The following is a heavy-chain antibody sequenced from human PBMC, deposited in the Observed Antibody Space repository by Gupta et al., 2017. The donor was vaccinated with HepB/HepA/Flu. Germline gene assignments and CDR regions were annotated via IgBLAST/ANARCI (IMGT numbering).Heavy chain of an antibody. J-gene: IGHJ3*02. CDR3: ARHIKGRLGFDM. V-gene: IGHV4-39*01. CDR2: KYYEGTS. CDR1: GDSISNSNYF. Sequence: QLHLQESGPGLVKPSATLSLTCSVSGDSISNSNYFWGWIRQPPGKGLEWIAIKYYEGTSYYNPSLQSRVTIYLDTSKNQFSLNFDSVTASDTAVYYCARHIKGRLGFDMWGRGTVVTVSS. D-gene: IGHD1-14*01.